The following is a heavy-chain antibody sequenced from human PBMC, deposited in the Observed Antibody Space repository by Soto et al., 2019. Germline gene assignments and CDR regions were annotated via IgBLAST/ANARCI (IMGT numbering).Heavy chain of an antibody. CDR2: IYYSGST. CDR3: ARGSITMIVVGRNWFDP. D-gene: IGHD3-22*01. J-gene: IGHJ5*02. Sequence: SGTLSLTCTVSGGSISSSSYYWGWIRQPPGKGLEWIGSIYYSGSTYYNPSLKSRVTIPVDTSKNQFSLKLSSVTAADTAVYYCARGSITMIVVGRNWFDPWGQGTLVTVSS. V-gene: IGHV4-39*01. CDR1: GGSISSSSYY.